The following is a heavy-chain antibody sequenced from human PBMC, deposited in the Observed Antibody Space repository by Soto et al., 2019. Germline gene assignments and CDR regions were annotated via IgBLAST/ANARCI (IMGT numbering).Heavy chain of an antibody. CDR1: GFTFTNYA. Sequence: GGSLRLSCAASGFTFTNYAMTWVRQAPGKGLEWVSTISGSGGSTYYADSVKGRFTISRDNSKNTVYLQMNSLRAEDTAVYYCAKGDGSGYDYPDWFDYWGQGTLVTVSS. V-gene: IGHV3-23*01. D-gene: IGHD5-12*01. CDR2: ISGSGGST. CDR3: AKGDGSGYDYPDWFDY. J-gene: IGHJ4*02.